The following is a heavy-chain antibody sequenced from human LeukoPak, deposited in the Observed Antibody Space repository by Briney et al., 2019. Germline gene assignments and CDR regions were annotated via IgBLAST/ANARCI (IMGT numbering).Heavy chain of an antibody. CDR2: ISNSGGST. J-gene: IGHJ4*02. V-gene: IGHV3-23*01. CDR3: AKDPAIAVAANDY. Sequence: PGGSLRLSCAASGFTFSSYAVSWVRQAPGKGLEWVSAISNSGGSTYYSDSGKGRFTISRDNSKNTLYLQMNSLRAEDTAVYYCAKDPAIAVAANDYWGQGTLVTVSS. CDR1: GFTFSSYA. D-gene: IGHD6-19*01.